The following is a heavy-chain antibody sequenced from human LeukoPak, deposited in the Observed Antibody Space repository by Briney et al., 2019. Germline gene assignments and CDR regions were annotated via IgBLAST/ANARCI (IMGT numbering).Heavy chain of an antibody. CDR2: VNPNSGGT. CDR3: ARDQSSYYDSSGYYYY. D-gene: IGHD3-22*01. V-gene: IGHV1-2*02. J-gene: IGHJ4*02. Sequence: ASVKVSCKASGYTFTGYYMHWVRQAPGQGLEWMGWVNPNSGGTNYAQKFQGRVTMTRDTSISTAYMELSRLRSDDTAVHYCARDQSSYYDSSGYYYYWGQGTLVTVSS. CDR1: GYTFTGYY.